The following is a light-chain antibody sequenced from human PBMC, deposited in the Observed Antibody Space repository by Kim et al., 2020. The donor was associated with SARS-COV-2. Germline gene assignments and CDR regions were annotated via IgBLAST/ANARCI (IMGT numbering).Light chain of an antibody. Sequence: QSITISCTGTSSDVGGYNYVSWYQHHQGKPPKLMIYDVSNRPSGVSNRFSGSKSGNTASLTISGLQAEDEADYYCSSYTSSSTQVVFGGGTQLTVL. CDR3: SSYTSSSTQVV. CDR2: DVS. J-gene: IGLJ2*01. CDR1: SSDVGGYNY. V-gene: IGLV2-14*03.